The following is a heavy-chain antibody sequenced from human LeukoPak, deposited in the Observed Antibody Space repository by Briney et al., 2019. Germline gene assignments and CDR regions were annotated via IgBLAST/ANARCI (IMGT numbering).Heavy chain of an antibody. J-gene: IGHJ4*02. V-gene: IGHV3-7*03. Sequence: GGSLRLSCAASGFTISSYWMHWVRQAPGKGLEWVANIKQDGSEKYYVDSVKGRFTISRDNAKNSLYLQMNSLRAEDTAVYYCARRRFDYWGQGTLVTVSS. CDR3: ARRRFDY. CDR2: IKQDGSEK. CDR1: GFTISSYW.